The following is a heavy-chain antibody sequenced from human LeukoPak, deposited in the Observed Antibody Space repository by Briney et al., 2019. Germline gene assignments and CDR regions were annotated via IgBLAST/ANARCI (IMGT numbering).Heavy chain of an antibody. V-gene: IGHV3-30*02. CDR2: IRYDGSNK. D-gene: IGHD3-16*02. J-gene: IGHJ4*02. CDR3: AKDWGSYRYTYYFDY. Sequence: PGGSLRLSCAASGFTFSSYGMHWVRQAPGKGLEWVAFIRYDGSNKYYADSVKGRFTISRDNSKNTLYLQMNSLRAEDTAVYYCAKDWGSYRYTYYFDYWGQGTLVTVSS. CDR1: GFTFSSYG.